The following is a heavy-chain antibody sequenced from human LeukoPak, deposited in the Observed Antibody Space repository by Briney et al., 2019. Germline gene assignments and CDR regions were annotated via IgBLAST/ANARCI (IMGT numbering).Heavy chain of an antibody. CDR2: TSSDLNVK. CDR1: GFTFRNYV. J-gene: IGHJ4*02. V-gene: IGHV3-30-3*01. CDR3: AREGYYGSGSPPSLYFDY. Sequence: GGSLRLSCAASGFTFRNYVIHRVRQAPGKGLEWVAVTSSDLNVKLYADSVKGRFTISRDNSRSTLYLQMNSLRPEDTAIYYCAREGYYGSGSPPSLYFDYWGQGTLVTVSS. D-gene: IGHD3-10*01.